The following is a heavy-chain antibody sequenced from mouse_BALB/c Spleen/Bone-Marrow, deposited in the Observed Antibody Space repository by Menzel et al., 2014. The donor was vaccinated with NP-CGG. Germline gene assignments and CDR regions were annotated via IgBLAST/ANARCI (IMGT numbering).Heavy chain of an antibody. CDR3: NEGYGNYGY. CDR2: IDPENGDT. J-gene: IGHJ2*01. D-gene: IGHD2-10*02. V-gene: IGHV14-4*02. Sequence: EVQLVESGAELVWSGASVKLSCTASGFNIKDYYMHWVKQRPEQGLEWIGWIDPENGDTEYAPKFQGKATMTADTSSNTAYLQLSSLTSEDTAVYYCNEGYGNYGYWGQGTTLTVSS. CDR1: GFNIKDYY.